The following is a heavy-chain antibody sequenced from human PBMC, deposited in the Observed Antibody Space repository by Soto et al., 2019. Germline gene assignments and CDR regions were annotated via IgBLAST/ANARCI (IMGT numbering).Heavy chain of an antibody. J-gene: IGHJ2*01. Sequence: PGGSLRLSCAASGFTVSSNYMSWVRQAPGKGMEWVSVIYSGGSTYYADSVKGRFTISRDNSKNTLYLQMNSLRFEDTAVYYCARYSGYFFFNDTATAEIYTFPTRRSSDL. D-gene: IGHD3-9*01. CDR1: GFTVSSNY. CDR2: IYSGGST. V-gene: IGHV3-66*01. CDR3: ARYSGYFFFNDTATAEIYTFPTRRSSDL.